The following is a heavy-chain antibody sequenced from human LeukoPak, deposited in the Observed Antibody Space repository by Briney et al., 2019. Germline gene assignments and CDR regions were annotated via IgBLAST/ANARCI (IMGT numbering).Heavy chain of an antibody. CDR1: GGSFSGYY. D-gene: IGHD3-22*01. V-gene: IGHV4-34*01. CDR3: ARALYYYDSSGYYSSERGLTYKYFDY. J-gene: IGHJ4*02. CDR2: INHSGST. Sequence: SETLSLTCAVYGGSFSGYYWSWIRQPPGKGLEWIGEINHSGSTNYNPSLKSRVTISVDTSKNQFSLKLSSVTAADTAVYYCARALYYYDSSGYYSSERGLTYKYFDYWGQGTLVTVSS.